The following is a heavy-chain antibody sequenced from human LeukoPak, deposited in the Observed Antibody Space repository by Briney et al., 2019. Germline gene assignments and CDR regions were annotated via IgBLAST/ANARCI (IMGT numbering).Heavy chain of an antibody. CDR3: ARGFAYRILNYYYYYGMDV. V-gene: IGHV4-34*01. D-gene: IGHD2-21*01. Sequence: SETLSLTCAVYGGSFSGYYWSWIRQPPGKGLEWIGEINHSGSTNYNPSLKSRVTISVDTSKNQFSLKLSSVTAADTAVYYCARGFAYRILNYYYYYGMDVSGQGTTVTVSS. J-gene: IGHJ6*02. CDR2: INHSGST. CDR1: GGSFSGYY.